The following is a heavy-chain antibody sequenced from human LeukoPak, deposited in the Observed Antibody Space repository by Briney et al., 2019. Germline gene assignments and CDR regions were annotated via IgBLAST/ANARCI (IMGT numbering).Heavy chain of an antibody. Sequence: GGSLRLSCAASGFTFDDYAMHWVRQAPGKGLEWVSGISWNSVSIGYADSVKGRFTISRDNAKNSLYLQMNSLRAEDTAVYYCARLGEQQLVEDFDYWGQGTLVTVSS. J-gene: IGHJ4*02. CDR2: ISWNSVSI. CDR1: GFTFDDYA. D-gene: IGHD6-13*01. V-gene: IGHV3-9*01. CDR3: ARLGEQQLVEDFDY.